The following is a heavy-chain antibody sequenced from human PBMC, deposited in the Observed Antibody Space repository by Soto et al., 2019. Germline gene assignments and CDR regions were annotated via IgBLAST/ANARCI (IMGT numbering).Heavy chain of an antibody. CDR1: GFIINSYG. Sequence: PGGSLRLSCAASGFIINSYGMHWVRQAPGKGLEWVAVITFDGSNKYHADSVKGRFSISRDNSRNRLYLQMYSLRPEDTAVYYCAKDPKATGTHYWGRGTLVTVSS. J-gene: IGHJ4*02. CDR2: ITFDGSNK. V-gene: IGHV3-30*18. CDR3: AKDPKATGTHY. D-gene: IGHD1-1*01.